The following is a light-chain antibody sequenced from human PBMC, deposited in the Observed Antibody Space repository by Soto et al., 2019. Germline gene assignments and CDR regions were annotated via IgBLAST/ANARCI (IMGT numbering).Light chain of an antibody. Sequence: QSVLTQPPSVSGAPGQRVTISCTGSSSNIGAGYDVHWYQQLPGRAPKLRIYGNTNRPSGVPDRFSGSKSGTSASLAITRLQAEDEADYYCRSFDSSLSVVFGGGTQLPGL. CDR2: GNT. J-gene: IGLJ2*01. CDR1: SSNIGAGYD. V-gene: IGLV1-40*01. CDR3: RSFDSSLSVV.